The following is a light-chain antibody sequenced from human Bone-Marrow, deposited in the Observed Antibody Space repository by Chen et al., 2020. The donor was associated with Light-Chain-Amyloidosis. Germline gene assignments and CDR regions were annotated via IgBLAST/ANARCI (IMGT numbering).Light chain of an antibody. CDR2: EDD. V-gene: IGLV6-57*01. Sequence: NFMLTQPHSVSESPGKTVIISCTSSSGSIATNYVQRYQQRPGSSPTTVIYEDDQSPSGVPDRFSGSIDSSSNSASLTLSGLKTEDEADYYCQSYQGSSQGVFGGGTKLTVL. CDR3: QSYQGSSQGV. J-gene: IGLJ3*02. CDR1: SGSIATNY.